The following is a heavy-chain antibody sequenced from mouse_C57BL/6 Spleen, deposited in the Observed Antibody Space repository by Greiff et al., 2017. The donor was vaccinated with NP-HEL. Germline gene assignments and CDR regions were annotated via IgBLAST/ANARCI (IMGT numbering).Heavy chain of an antibody. Sequence: VKLQQPGAELVMPGASVKLSCKASGYTFTSYWMHWVKQRPGQGLEWIGEIDPSDSYTNYNQKFKGKSTLTVDKSSSTAYMQLSSLTSEDSAVYYCAYLTSWFAYWGQGTLVTVSA. CDR1: GYTFTSYW. J-gene: IGHJ3*01. CDR3: AYLTSWFAY. D-gene: IGHD4-1*01. CDR2: IDPSDSYT. V-gene: IGHV1-69*01.